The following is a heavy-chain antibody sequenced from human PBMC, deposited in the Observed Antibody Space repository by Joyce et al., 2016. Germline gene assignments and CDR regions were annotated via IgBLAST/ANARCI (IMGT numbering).Heavy chain of an antibody. J-gene: IGHJ4*02. Sequence: QVQLQESGPGLVKPSQTLSLACTVSGGSIRSASYYWSWIHQHPGKGLEWIGYIFYTGSTYYNPSLKSRVNISIDTANNQFSLKLTSMTAADAAVYYCARDRGGSFLDYWGQGTLVTVSS. CDR3: ARDRGGSFLDY. CDR1: GGSIRSASYY. CDR2: IFYTGST. V-gene: IGHV4-31*03. D-gene: IGHD1-26*01.